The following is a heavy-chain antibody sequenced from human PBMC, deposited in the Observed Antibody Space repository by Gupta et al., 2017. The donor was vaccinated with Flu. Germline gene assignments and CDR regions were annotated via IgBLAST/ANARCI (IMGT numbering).Heavy chain of an antibody. CDR2: IYYSGST. D-gene: IGHD6-19*01. CDR3: ARRGYSSGWYYFDY. J-gene: IGHJ4*02. V-gene: IGHV4-39*01. Sequence: YWGWIRQPPGKGLEWIGSIYYSGSTNYNPSLKSRVTISVDTSKKQFSLQLSSVTAADTAVYYCARRGYSSGWYYFDYWGQGTLVTVSS. CDR1: Y.